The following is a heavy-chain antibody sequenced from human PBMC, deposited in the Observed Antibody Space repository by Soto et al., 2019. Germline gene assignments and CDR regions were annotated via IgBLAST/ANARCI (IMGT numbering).Heavy chain of an antibody. CDR3: AREGSDSSGRYGMDV. D-gene: IGHD6-19*01. V-gene: IGHV4-61*01. CDR1: GGSVNSGTYY. CDR2: IYYSEST. Sequence: PSETLSLTCTVSGGSVNSGTYYWSWIRQPPGKGLEWIGNIYYSESTNYNPSLRSRITISVDSSKNQFSLKLSSVTAADTAVYYCAREGSDSSGRYGMDVWGQGTTVTVSS. J-gene: IGHJ6*02.